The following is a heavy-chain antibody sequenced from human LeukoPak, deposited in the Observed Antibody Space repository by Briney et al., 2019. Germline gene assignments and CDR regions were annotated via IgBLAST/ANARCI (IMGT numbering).Heavy chain of an antibody. CDR3: AREEVPHGFDI. V-gene: IGHV4-59*01. CDR1: GGSISTYY. J-gene: IGHJ3*02. CDR2: IYYSGST. Sequence: PSDTLSLTCTLSGGSISTYYWSWLRQPPGKGLEYIGYIYYSGSTNYNPSLKSRVTMSLDTSKNQFSLKLSSVTAADTAVYYCAREEVPHGFDIWGQGTMVTVSS.